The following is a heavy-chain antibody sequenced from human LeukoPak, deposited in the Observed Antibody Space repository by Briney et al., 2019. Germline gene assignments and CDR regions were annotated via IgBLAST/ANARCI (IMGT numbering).Heavy chain of an antibody. Sequence: GGSLRLSCAASGFIFSDYYMSWIRQAPGKGLEWVSYISSSGSSIYYADSVKGRFTSSRDNSKSTLSLQMNSLRAEDTAIYYCATYRQVLLLFESWGQGTLVTVSS. V-gene: IGHV3-11*01. CDR3: ATYRQVLLLFES. J-gene: IGHJ4*02. CDR1: GFIFSDYY. D-gene: IGHD2-8*02. CDR2: ISSSGSSI.